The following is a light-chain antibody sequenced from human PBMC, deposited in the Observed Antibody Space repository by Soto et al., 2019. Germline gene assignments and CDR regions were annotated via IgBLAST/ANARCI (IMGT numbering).Light chain of an antibody. Sequence: EILLTQSPATLSLSPGDTATISCRASQSVSTWLTWYQQKPGQAPRLLIYDASNRATGIPARFSGSGSGTDFTLTISSLEPEYFAFYYCQQSINWITLGQGTRLEIE. V-gene: IGKV3-11*01. CDR2: DAS. J-gene: IGKJ5*01. CDR3: QQSINWIT. CDR1: QSVSTW.